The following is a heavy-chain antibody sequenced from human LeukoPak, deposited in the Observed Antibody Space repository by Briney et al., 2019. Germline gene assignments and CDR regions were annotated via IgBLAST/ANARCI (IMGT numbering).Heavy chain of an antibody. V-gene: IGHV4-4*09. CDR2: IYTSGST. CDR3: AGDAISYWYFDL. CDR1: GGSISSYY. Sequence: PSETLSLTCTVSGGSISSYYWSWLRQPPGKGLEWIGYIYTSGSTNYNPSLKSRVTISVDTSKNQFSLKLSSVTAADTAVYYCAGDAISYWYFDLWGRGTLVTVSS. D-gene: IGHD2-8*01. J-gene: IGHJ2*01.